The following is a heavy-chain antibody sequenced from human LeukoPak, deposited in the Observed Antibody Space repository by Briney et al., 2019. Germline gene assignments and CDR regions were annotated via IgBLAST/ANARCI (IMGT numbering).Heavy chain of an antibody. CDR2: IYYSGGT. CDR3: ARLRNYCDY. J-gene: IGHJ4*02. CDR1: GGSISDYY. V-gene: IGHV4-59*01. Sequence: SETLSLTCTVSGGSISDYYWSWIRQPPGKGLEWIGYIYYSGGTNYNPSLKSRVTISVDTSKNQFSLKLTSVTAADTAVYYCARLRNYCDYWGQGTLVTVSS. D-gene: IGHD4-17*01.